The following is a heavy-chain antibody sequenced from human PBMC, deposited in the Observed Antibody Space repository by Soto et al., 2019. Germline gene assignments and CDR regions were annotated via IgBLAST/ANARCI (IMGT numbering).Heavy chain of an antibody. D-gene: IGHD6-25*01. CDR2: ISGGGANH. CDR1: GFTVRSYA. CDR3: ANGIAAAGTFRN. V-gene: IGHV3-23*01. Sequence: EVQLLESGGGLVQPGGSLRLSCATSGFTVRSYAMSWVRQAPGKGLKWVSTISGGGANHYYAASVKGRFTVSLDNSKNMLYLQMTRLRDEDTDRYYCANGIAAAGTFRNWGQAPRVNASS. J-gene: IGHJ4*02.